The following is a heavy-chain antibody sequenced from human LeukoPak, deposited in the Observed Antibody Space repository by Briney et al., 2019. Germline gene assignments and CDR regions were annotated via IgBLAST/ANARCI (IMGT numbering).Heavy chain of an antibody. CDR2: IYHSVST. V-gene: IGHV4-30-2*01. CDR1: GASISSGGYC. CDR3: ARKIYGSGLNWFDP. J-gene: IGHJ5*02. Sequence: LSLTCAVSGASISSGGYCWSWIRQPAGKGLEWIGYIYHSVSTYYNPSLKSRVTISVDRSKNQFSLKLSSVTAADTAVYYCARKIYGSGLNWFDPWGQGTLVTVSS. D-gene: IGHD3-10*01.